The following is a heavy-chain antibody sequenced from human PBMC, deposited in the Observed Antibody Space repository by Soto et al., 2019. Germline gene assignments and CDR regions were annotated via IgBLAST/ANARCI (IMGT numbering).Heavy chain of an antibody. D-gene: IGHD6-6*01. CDR2: INHSGST. Sequence: SETLSLTCAVYGGSFSGYYWSWIRQPPGKGLEWIGEINHSGSTNYNPSLKSRVTISVDTSKNQFSLKLRSVTAADTAVYYCARGGQLVPFDYWGQGTLVTVSS. J-gene: IGHJ4*02. V-gene: IGHV4-34*01. CDR1: GGSFSGYY. CDR3: ARGGQLVPFDY.